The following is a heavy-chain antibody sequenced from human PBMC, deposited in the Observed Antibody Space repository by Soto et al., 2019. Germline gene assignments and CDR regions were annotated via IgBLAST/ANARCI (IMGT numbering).Heavy chain of an antibody. Sequence: GVSLRPSSINSGFTFRCFAMSWVRQAPGKGLEWVSAISGSGGSTYYADSVKGRFTISRDNSKNMLYLQMNSLRAEDTAVYYCARDRQVAYWGQGT. V-gene: IGHV3-23*01. J-gene: IGHJ4*02. CDR2: ISGSGGST. CDR3: ARDRQVAY. D-gene: IGHD2-15*01. CDR1: GFTFRCFA.